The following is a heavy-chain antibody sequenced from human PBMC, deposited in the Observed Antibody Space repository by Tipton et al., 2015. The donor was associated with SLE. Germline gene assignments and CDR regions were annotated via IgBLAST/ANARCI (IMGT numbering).Heavy chain of an antibody. V-gene: IGHV4-59*01. CDR3: ARVAASGGYYRFFDY. Sequence: WSWIRQPPGKGLEWIGYINYSGSTNYNPSLKSRIAMSVDTSKNQFSLNLTSVTAADTAVYSCARVAASGGYYRFFDYWGQGTLVTVSS. CDR2: INYSGST. J-gene: IGHJ4*02. D-gene: IGHD6-19*01.